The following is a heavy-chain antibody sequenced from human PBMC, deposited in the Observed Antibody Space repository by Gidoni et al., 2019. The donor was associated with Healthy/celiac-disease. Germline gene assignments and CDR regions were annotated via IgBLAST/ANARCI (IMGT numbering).Heavy chain of an antibody. CDR3: ARDSTPYCTNGVCGEFDY. CDR2: ISSIGYST. J-gene: IGHJ4*02. CDR1: GFPFSTYA. D-gene: IGHD2-8*01. V-gene: IGHV3-64*01. Sequence: EVQLVESGGGLVQPGGSLTLYCVVSGFPFSTYAMHWVRQAPGKGLEYVSAISSIGYSTYYANSVKGRFTISIDNSKNTLYLQMGSLRAEDMAVYYCARDSTPYCTNGVCGEFDYWGQGTLVTVSS.